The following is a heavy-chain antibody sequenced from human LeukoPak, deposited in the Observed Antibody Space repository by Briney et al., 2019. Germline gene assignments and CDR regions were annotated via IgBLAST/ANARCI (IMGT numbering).Heavy chain of an antibody. CDR2: ISTSGNTR. J-gene: IGHJ4*02. D-gene: IGHD4-11*01. Sequence: PGGSLRLSCAASGFTFSSYEMNWVRQAPGKGLEWVSYISTSGNTRYYADSVKGRFTISRDNAKNSLYLQMNSLRAEDTAVYYCARGVYSLDYWGQGTLVTVSS. CDR3: ARGVYSLDY. V-gene: IGHV3-48*03. CDR1: GFTFSSYE.